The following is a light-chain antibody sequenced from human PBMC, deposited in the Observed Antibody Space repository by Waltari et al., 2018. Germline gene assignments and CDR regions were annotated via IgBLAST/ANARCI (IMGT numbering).Light chain of an antibody. CDR1: SGDVGGYDL. CDR3: SSFTSSSTGI. V-gene: IGLV2-14*03. J-gene: IGLJ1*01. CDR2: DAT. Sequence: QSALTQPASVSGSPGQSITISCTGTSGDVGGYDLVSWYQQHPGKAPKLVIYDATNRPSWVSDRFSASTSGNTASLTISDLRPEDEAEYYCSSFTSSSTGIFGSGTTVTVL.